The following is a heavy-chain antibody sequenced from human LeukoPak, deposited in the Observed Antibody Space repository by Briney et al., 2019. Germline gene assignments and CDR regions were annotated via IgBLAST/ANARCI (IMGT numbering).Heavy chain of an antibody. V-gene: IGHV1-18*04. D-gene: IGHD3-10*01. CDR1: GYTVTGYY. Sequence: ASVKVSCKASGYTVTGYYMHWVRQAPGQGLEWRGWISAYNGNTNYAHKLQGRGTMTTDTSTSTAYMELRRLRSDDTAVYYCARRRYYGSGSPLIYWGQGTLAPVSS. J-gene: IGHJ4*02. CDR2: ISAYNGNT. CDR3: ARRRYYGSGSPLIY.